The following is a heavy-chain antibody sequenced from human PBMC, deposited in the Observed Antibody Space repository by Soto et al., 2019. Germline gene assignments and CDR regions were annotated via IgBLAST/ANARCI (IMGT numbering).Heavy chain of an antibody. CDR3: ARRTSYYDDSNAYYSFDY. D-gene: IGHD3-22*01. V-gene: IGHV1-18*04. CDR1: GYSFTSYG. J-gene: IGHJ4*02. CDR2: ISVYNGNI. Sequence: GASVKVSCKGSGYSFTSYGISCVLQSPGQWLEWMGCISVYNGNIKYAQKFEGRVTMTTDTSMFTAYLEVRSLRSDDTAVYYCARRTSYYDDSNAYYSFDYWGPGTLVTVSS.